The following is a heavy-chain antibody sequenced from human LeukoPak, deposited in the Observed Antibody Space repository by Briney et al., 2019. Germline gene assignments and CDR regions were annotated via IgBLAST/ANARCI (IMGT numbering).Heavy chain of an antibody. V-gene: IGHV4-34*01. CDR2: INHSGST. CDR3: ARVSFPLYRNNWFDP. CDR1: GGSFSGYY. J-gene: IGHJ5*02. Sequence: PSETLSLTCAVYGGSFSGYYWSWIRQPPGKGLEWIGEINHSGSTNYNPSLKSRATISVDTSKKQFSLKLSSVTAADTAVYYCARVSFPLYRNNWFDPWGQGTLVTVSS.